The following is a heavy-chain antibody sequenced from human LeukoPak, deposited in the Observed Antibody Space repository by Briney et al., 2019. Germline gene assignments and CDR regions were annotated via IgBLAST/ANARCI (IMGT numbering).Heavy chain of an antibody. D-gene: IGHD6-13*01. Sequence: PGGSLRLSCAAFGFTFSDNYMNWIRQAPGKGLEWVSYISSGSTYTNYADSVKGRFTISRDNAKKSLYLQMNSLRAEDTAVYYCARDEQLVLGYFQHWGQGTLVTVSS. CDR3: ARDEQLVLGYFQH. CDR1: GFTFSDNY. CDR2: ISSGSTYT. J-gene: IGHJ1*01. V-gene: IGHV3-11*05.